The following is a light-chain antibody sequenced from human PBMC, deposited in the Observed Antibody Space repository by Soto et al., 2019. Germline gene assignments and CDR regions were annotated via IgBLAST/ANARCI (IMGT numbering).Light chain of an antibody. J-gene: IGKJ2*01. Sequence: DIQMTQSPSTLSASVGDRVTITCRASQSISSWLAWYQQKPGKAPKILIYDASSLESGVPSRFSGSGSGTEFNLTISSLQPDDFATYYCQQYNSYSPNTFGQGTKLEIK. CDR3: QQYNSYSPNT. CDR1: QSISSW. V-gene: IGKV1-5*01. CDR2: DAS.